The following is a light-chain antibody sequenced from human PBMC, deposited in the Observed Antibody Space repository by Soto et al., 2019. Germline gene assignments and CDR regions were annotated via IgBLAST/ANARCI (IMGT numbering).Light chain of an antibody. V-gene: IGKV3-15*01. CDR3: QHHDNWPTS. Sequence: EIVMTQSPATLSVSPGERTVLSCTASQSVSSDLAWYQQKPGQAPRLLIYRASTRATGIPGRFSGSGSGTEFTLTISSLHSEDFAVYYSQHHDNWPTSFGQGTRLEIK. CDR1: QSVSSD. J-gene: IGKJ5*01. CDR2: RAS.